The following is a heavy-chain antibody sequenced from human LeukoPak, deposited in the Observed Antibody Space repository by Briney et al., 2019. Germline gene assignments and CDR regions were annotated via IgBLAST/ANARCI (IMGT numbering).Heavy chain of an antibody. CDR2: MYQTATS. Sequence: SETLSLTCTVSGYSISDDYLRCCLRPPPGRLLEWIAVMYQTATSYYNPSLKSRVTISLGMSKNQFSLTLTSVTPPDTAVYYCARYIMGAIKFDTWGQGTLVTVSS. CDR3: ARYIMGAIKFDT. J-gene: IGHJ5*02. CDR1: GYSISDDYL. V-gene: IGHV4-38-2*02. D-gene: IGHD5-12*01.